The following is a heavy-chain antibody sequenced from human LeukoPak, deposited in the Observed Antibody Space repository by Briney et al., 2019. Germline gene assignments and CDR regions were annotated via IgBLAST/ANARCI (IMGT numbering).Heavy chain of an antibody. CDR3: ARESRGVYYYDSSGYYAQDY. J-gene: IGHJ4*02. V-gene: IGHV4-31*03. CDR1: GGSISSGGYY. Sequence: PSETLSLTCTVSGGSISSGGYYWSWIRQHPGKGLEWIGYIYYSGSTYYNPSLKSRVTISVDTSKNQFSLKLSSVTAADTAVYYCARESRGVYYYDSSGYYAQDYWGQGTLVTVSS. CDR2: IYYSGST. D-gene: IGHD3-22*01.